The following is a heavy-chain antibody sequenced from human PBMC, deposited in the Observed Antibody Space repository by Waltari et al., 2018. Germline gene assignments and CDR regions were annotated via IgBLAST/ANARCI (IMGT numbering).Heavy chain of an antibody. Sequence: EVQLVESGGGLVQPGGSLRLSCAASGFTFSSYAMSWVRQAPGKGLEWVSAISGSGGSTYYADSVKGRFTISRDNSKNTLYLQMNSLRAEDTAVYYCAREKLLRPLERRKMGAFDIWGQGTMVTVSS. J-gene: IGHJ3*02. V-gene: IGHV3-23*04. CDR2: ISGSGGST. D-gene: IGHD1-1*01. CDR1: GFTFSSYA. CDR3: AREKLLRPLERRKMGAFDI.